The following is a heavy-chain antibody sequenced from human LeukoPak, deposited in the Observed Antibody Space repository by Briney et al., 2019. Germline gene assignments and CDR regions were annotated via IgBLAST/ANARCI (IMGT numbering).Heavy chain of an antibody. CDR1: GGSISSYY. D-gene: IGHD2-2*01. J-gene: IGHJ5*02. V-gene: IGHV4-59*08. CDR2: IYYSGST. CDR3: ARLAVPAAALKYNWFDP. Sequence: SETLSLTCTVSGGSISSYYWSWIRQPPGKGLEWIGYIYYSGSTNYNPSLKSRVTISVDTSRNQFSLKLNSMTAADTAVYYCARLAVPAAALKYNWFDPWGQGTLVTVSS.